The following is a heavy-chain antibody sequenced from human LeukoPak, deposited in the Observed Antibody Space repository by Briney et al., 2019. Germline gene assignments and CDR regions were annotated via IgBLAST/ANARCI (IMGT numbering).Heavy chain of an antibody. CDR3: AKDRDFDY. J-gene: IGHJ4*02. CDR1: GFTFSYYW. CDR2: MKGDGSEE. V-gene: IGHV3-7*03. Sequence: GGSLRLSCTASGFTFSYYWMSWLRQAPGQGLEWVANMKGDGSEEYYVDSVEGRFTISRDTAKDSLHLQMNSLRAEDTALYYCAKDRDFDYWGQRTLVTVSS.